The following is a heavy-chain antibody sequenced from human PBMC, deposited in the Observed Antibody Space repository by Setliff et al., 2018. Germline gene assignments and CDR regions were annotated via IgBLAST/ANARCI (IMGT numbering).Heavy chain of an antibody. Sequence: SETLSLTCAVYGGSFSGYYWSWIRQPPGKRLEWIGEIIHSGSTNYNPSLKSRVTISMDTSKNQVTLKLNSVTATDTAVYYCARDLGHGGDSDYWGQGILVTVSS. CDR1: GGSFSGYY. CDR3: ARDLGHGGDSDY. J-gene: IGHJ4*02. D-gene: IGHD2-21*02. V-gene: IGHV4-34*12. CDR2: IIHSGST.